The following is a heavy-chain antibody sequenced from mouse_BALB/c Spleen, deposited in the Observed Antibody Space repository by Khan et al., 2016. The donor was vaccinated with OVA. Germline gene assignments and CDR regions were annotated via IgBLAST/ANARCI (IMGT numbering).Heavy chain of an antibody. CDR3: ARSAYGNFAY. J-gene: IGHJ3*01. Sequence: EVKLVESGGGLVKPGGSLKLSCAVSGFTFSTYAMSWVRQTPEKRLEWVATISSDGAYTYYPDNVTGRFTISRDNAKNTLYLQMSSLRSEDTAKYYCARSAYGNFAYWGQGTLVTVSA. CDR1: GFTFSTYA. V-gene: IGHV5-9-3*01. D-gene: IGHD2-1*01. CDR2: ISSDGAYT.